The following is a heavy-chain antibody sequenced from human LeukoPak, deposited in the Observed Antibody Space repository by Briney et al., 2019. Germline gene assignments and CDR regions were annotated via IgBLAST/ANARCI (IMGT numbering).Heavy chain of an antibody. Sequence: GASVKVSCKASGYTFTGYYMHWVRQAPGQGLEWMGWISNYNGHTNYAEKLQGRVTMTTDTSTSTVYMELRSLRYDDTAVYYCARGFPPRRNYDTSGYYSYHFDYWGQGTLVTVSS. D-gene: IGHD3-22*01. J-gene: IGHJ4*02. CDR2: ISNYNGHT. V-gene: IGHV1-18*04. CDR1: GYTFTGYY. CDR3: ARGFPPRRNYDTSGYYSYHFDY.